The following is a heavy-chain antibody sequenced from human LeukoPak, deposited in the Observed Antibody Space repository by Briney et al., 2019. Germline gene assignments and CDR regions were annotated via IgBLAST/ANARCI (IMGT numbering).Heavy chain of an antibody. Sequence: PGGSLRLSCAASGFTFSSYWMSWVRQAPGKGLEWVANIKQDGSEKYYVDSVRGRFTISRDNAKNSLYLQMNILRAEDTAVYYCARAQRGPIRFLEYYWGQGTLVTVSS. V-gene: IGHV3-7*01. CDR1: GFTFSSYW. J-gene: IGHJ4*02. CDR3: ARAQRGPIRFLEYY. D-gene: IGHD3-3*01. CDR2: IKQDGSEK.